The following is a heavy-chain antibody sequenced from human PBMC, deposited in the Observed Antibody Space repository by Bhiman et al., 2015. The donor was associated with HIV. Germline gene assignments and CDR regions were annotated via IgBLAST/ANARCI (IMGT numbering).Heavy chain of an antibody. J-gene: IGHJ4*02. D-gene: IGHD3-3*01. CDR2: TSYDGSNK. CDR3: AKWGYDFWSGYYRAVDY. CDR1: GFTFSSYA. V-gene: IGHV3-30*18. Sequence: QVQLVESGGGVVQPGRSLRVSCAVSGFTFSSYAMHWVRQAPGKGLEWVAVTSYDGSNKHYADSVKGRFTISRDNSKNTLYLQMNSLRDEDTAVYYCAKWGYDFWSGYYRAVDYWGQGTLVTVSS.